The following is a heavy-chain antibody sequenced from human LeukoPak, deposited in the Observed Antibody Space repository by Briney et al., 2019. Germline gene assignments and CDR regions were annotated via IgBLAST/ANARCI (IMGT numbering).Heavy chain of an antibody. CDR3: ARGLLSTVTTG. Sequence: GGSLRLSCAASGFTFSSHEMNWVRQAPGKGLEWVSYISSSGSTIYYADSVKGRFTISRDNAKNSLYLQMNSLRAEDTAVYYCARGLLSTVTTGWGQGTLVTVSS. V-gene: IGHV3-48*03. CDR2: ISSSGSTI. CDR1: GFTFSSHE. J-gene: IGHJ4*02. D-gene: IGHD4-17*01.